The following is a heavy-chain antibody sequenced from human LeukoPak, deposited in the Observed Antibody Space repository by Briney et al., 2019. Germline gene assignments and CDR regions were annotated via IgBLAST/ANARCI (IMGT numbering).Heavy chain of an antibody. CDR1: GFTFSSYG. CDR2: ISGSGGST. J-gene: IGHJ4*02. V-gene: IGHV3-23*01. CDR3: ARAPTYGSGSSFDY. D-gene: IGHD3-10*01. Sequence: GGSLRLSCAASGFTFSSYGMSWVRQAPGKGLEGVSAISGSGGSTYYADSVKGRFTISRDNAKNSLYLQMNSLRAEDTAVYYCARAPTYGSGSSFDYWGQGTLVTVSS.